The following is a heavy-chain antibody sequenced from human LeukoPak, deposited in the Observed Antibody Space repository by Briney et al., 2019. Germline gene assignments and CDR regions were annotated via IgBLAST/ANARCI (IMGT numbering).Heavy chain of an antibody. CDR1: GFTFSSYG. Sequence: GGSLRLSCAASGFTFSSYGMHWVRQAPGEGLEWVAVISYDGSNKYYADSVKGRFTISRDNSKNTLYLQMNSLRAEDTAVYYCAKNHRDGQIAVAADYWGQGTLVTVSS. CDR2: ISYDGSNK. D-gene: IGHD6-19*01. CDR3: AKNHRDGQIAVAADY. J-gene: IGHJ4*02. V-gene: IGHV3-30*18.